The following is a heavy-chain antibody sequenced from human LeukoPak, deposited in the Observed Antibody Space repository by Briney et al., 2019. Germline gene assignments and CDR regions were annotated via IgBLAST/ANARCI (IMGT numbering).Heavy chain of an antibody. CDR1: GGSISTYF. V-gene: IGHV4-59*01. J-gene: IGHJ4*02. CDR2: TQYSGSS. CDR3: ATIAAGDTQ. Sequence: PSETLSLTCTVSGGSISTYFWIWIRQPPGKGLEWIGYTQYSGSSAYNPSLKSRVTLSLGTSRNQASLRLSSVTTADTAVYYCATIAAGDTQWGQGTLVTVSS. D-gene: IGHD6-25*01.